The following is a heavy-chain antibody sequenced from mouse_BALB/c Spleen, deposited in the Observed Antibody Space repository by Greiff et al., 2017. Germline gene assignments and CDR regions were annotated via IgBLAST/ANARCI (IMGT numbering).Heavy chain of an antibody. J-gene: IGHJ4*01. Sequence: VQLQQSGPGLVAPSQSLSITCTVSGFSLTDYGVNWVRQPPGKGLEWLGMIWGDGSTDYNSALKSRLSISKDNSKSQVFLKMNSLQTDDTARYYCARDKTFYIMDYWGQGTSVTVSS. CDR1: GFSLTDYG. D-gene: IGHD2-12*01. CDR2: IWGDGST. CDR3: ARDKTFYIMDY. V-gene: IGHV2-6-7*01.